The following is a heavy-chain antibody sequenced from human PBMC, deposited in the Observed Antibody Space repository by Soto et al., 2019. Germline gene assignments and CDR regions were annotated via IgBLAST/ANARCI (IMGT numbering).Heavy chain of an antibody. D-gene: IGHD4-17*01. CDR2: INPSGGST. J-gene: IGHJ5*02. CDR1: GDTFTSYY. CDR3: ARGAPDYGDYKGGWFDP. Sequence: GASVKVSCTASGDTFTSYYMHWVRQAPGQGLEWMGIINPSGGSTSYAQKFQGRVTMTRDTSTSTVYMELSSLRSEDTAVYYCARGAPDYGDYKGGWFDPWGQGTLVTVSS. V-gene: IGHV1-46*03.